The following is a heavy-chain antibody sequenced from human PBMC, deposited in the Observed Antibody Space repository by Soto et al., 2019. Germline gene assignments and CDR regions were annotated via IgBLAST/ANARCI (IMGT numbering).Heavy chain of an antibody. CDR1: GGSFSNNY. CDR3: ARGREGYSSSWYVD. Sequence: QVQLQQWGAGLLKPSETVSLTCSVYGGSFSNNYWSWIRQPPGKGLEWIGEINHSGSSNYNPSLKSRVTISVDTSRNQLYLKLSSVTAADTAVYYCARGREGYSSSWYVDWGQGTLVTVSS. V-gene: IGHV4-34*01. CDR2: INHSGSS. J-gene: IGHJ4*02. D-gene: IGHD6-13*01.